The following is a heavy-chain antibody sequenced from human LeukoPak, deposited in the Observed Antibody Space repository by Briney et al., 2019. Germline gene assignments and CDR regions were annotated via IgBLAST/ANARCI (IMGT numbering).Heavy chain of an antibody. CDR3: ATQYYYDSSGYPSPY. CDR1: GYTFTGYY. J-gene: IGHJ4*02. CDR2: MNPNSGNT. Sequence: ASVKVSCKASGYTFTGYYMHWVRQAPGQGLEWMGWMNPNSGNTGYAQKFQGRVTMTRNTSISTAYMELSSLRSEDTAVYYCATQYYYDSSGYPSPYWGQGTLVTVSS. V-gene: IGHV1-8*02. D-gene: IGHD3-22*01.